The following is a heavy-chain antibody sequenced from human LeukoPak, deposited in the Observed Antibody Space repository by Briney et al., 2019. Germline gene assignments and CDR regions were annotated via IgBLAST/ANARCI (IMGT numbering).Heavy chain of an antibody. D-gene: IGHD3-10*01. Sequence: ASVKVSCKASGGTFSSYAISWVRQAPGQGLEWMGGIVPIFGTANYAQKFQGRVTITTDESTSIAYMELSSLRSEDTAVYYCARDLSHGEFVYWGQGTLVTVSS. J-gene: IGHJ4*02. CDR2: IVPIFGTA. CDR1: GGTFSSYA. CDR3: ARDLSHGEFVY. V-gene: IGHV1-69*05.